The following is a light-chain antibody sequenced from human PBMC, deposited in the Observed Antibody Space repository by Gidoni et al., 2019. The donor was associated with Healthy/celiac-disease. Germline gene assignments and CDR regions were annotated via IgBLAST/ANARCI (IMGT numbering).Light chain of an antibody. J-gene: IGLJ3*02. Sequence: QLVLTQSPSASASLEASVKLTCTLSSGHSSYAIAWHQQQPEKGPRYLMKLNSDGSHSKGDGIPDRFSVSSSGAERYLTISSLQSEDEADYYCQTWGTGIRVFGGGTKLTVL. V-gene: IGLV4-69*01. CDR2: LNSDGSH. CDR1: SGHSSYA. CDR3: QTWGTGIRV.